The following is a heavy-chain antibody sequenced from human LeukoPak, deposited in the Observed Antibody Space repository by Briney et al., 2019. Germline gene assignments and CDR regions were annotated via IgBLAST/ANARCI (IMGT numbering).Heavy chain of an antibody. J-gene: IGHJ6*02. CDR3: AREEFVGYYYGMDV. Sequence: ASVKVSCKASGGTFGSYAISWVRQAPGQGLEWMGGIIPIFGTANYAQKFQGRVTITADESTSTAYMELSSLRSEDTAVYYCAREEFVGYYYGMDVWGQGTTVTVSS. V-gene: IGHV1-69*13. D-gene: IGHD3-16*01. CDR2: IIPIFGTA. CDR1: GGTFGSYA.